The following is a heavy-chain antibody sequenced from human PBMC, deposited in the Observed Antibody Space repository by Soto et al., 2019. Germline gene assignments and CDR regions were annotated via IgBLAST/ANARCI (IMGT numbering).Heavy chain of an antibody. J-gene: IGHJ6*02. Sequence: EVQLVESGGGLVQPGGSLRLSCAASGFTFSNYWMSWVRQAPGKGLEWVANIKQDGSEKYYVDSVKDRFTISRDNAKNSLYLQMNSLRAEDTAVYYCARDRIYGMDVWGQGTTVTVSS. CDR3: ARDRIYGMDV. CDR1: GFTFSNYW. CDR2: IKQDGSEK. V-gene: IGHV3-7*01.